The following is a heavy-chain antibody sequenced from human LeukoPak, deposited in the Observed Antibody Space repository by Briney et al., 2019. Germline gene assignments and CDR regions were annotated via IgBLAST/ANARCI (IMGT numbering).Heavy chain of an antibody. CDR2: IYPGDSDT. Sequence: GESLKISCKGSGYSFTSYWIGWVRQMPGKGLEWMGIIYPGDSDTRYSPSFQGQVTISADKSISTAYLQWSSLKASDTAMFYCARSPKNVAYTSGSDYFDFWGQGTLVTVSS. J-gene: IGHJ4*02. V-gene: IGHV5-51*01. CDR1: GYSFTSYW. D-gene: IGHD5-12*01. CDR3: ARSPKNVAYTSGSDYFDF.